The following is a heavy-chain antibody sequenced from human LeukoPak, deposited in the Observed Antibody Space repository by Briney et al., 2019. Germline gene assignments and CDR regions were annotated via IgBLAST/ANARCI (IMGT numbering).Heavy chain of an antibody. D-gene: IGHD3-22*01. Sequence: GGSLSLVFAASLFTLFPDLISLVPQTPGRGLVNVAHLKQDRSEKYYVDSVKGRFTISRDNAKNSLYLQMNSLRAEDTAVYYCARPDSSGYYSDYYYMDVWGKGTTVTVSS. V-gene: IGHV3-7*02. CDR2: LKQDRSEK. J-gene: IGHJ6*03. CDR1: LFTLFPDL. CDR3: ARPDSSGYYSDYYYMDV.